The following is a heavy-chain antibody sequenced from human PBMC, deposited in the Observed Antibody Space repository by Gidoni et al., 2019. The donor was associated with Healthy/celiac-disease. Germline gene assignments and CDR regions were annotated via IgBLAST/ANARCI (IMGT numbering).Heavy chain of an antibody. V-gene: IGHV1-18*01. J-gene: IGHJ2*01. CDR2: SSAYNGNT. CDR3: ARDVAARPWYFDL. Sequence: QVQLVQSGAEVTKPGASVKVSCKASGYTFTSYGIRWVRLDHGQGLEWMGLSSAYNGNTNYAQKLQGRVTMTTDTATSTAYMELRSLRSDDTAVYYCARDVAARPWYFDLWGRGTLVTVSS. D-gene: IGHD6-6*01. CDR1: GYTFTSYG.